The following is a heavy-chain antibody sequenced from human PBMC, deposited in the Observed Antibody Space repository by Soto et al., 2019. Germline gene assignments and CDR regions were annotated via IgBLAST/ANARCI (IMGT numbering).Heavy chain of an antibody. CDR1: GFTFSSYG. D-gene: IGHD4-17*01. V-gene: IGHV3-30*18. Sequence: QVQLVESGGGVVQPGRSLRLSCAASGFTFSSYGMHWVRQAPGKGLEWVAVISYDGSNKYYADSVKGRFTISRDNSKNTLYLQMNSLRAEDTAVYYCAKDLVGDYGDYYFDYWGQGTLVTVSS. J-gene: IGHJ4*02. CDR2: ISYDGSNK. CDR3: AKDLVGDYGDYYFDY.